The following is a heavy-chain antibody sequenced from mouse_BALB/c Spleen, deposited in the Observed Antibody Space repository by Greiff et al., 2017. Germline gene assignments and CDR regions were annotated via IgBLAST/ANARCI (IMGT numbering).Heavy chain of an antibody. D-gene: IGHD1-2*01. CDR1: GFSFTSYG. V-gene: IGHV2-9*02. J-gene: IGHJ2*01. CDR2: IWAGGST. CDR3: TRDRQLRLLDY. Sequence: VKLVESGPGLVAPSQSLSITCTVSGFSFTSYGVHWVRQPPGKGLEWLGVIWAGGSTNYNSALMSRLSISTDNSKSQVFLKMNSLQTDDTAMYYCTRDRQLRLLDYWGQGTTLTVSS.